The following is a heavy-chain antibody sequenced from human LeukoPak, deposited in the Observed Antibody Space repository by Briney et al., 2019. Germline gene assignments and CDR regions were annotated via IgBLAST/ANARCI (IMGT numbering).Heavy chain of an antibody. V-gene: IGHV1-2*06. CDR3: ASDTDGFWSGYYTPPLDY. J-gene: IGHJ4*02. Sequence: ASVKVSCKASGYTFTGYYMHWVRQAPGQGLEWMGRINPNSGGTNYAQKFQGRVTTTRDTSISTAYMELSRLRSDDTAVYYCASDTDGFWSGYYTPPLDYWGQGTLVTVSS. CDR2: INPNSGGT. CDR1: GYTFTGYY. D-gene: IGHD3-3*01.